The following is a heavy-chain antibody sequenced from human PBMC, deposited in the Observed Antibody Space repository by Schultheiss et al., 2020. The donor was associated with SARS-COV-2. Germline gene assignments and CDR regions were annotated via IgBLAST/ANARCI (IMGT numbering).Heavy chain of an antibody. V-gene: IGHV3-30*03. CDR2: ISNDGSNK. CDR1: GFTFSSYG. CDR3: AREPKLELRVYYYYGMDV. D-gene: IGHD1-7*01. Sequence: GGSLRLSCAASGFTFSSYGMHWVRQAPGKGLEWVAVISNDGSNKYYADSVKGRFTISRDSSRNTLFLQMSSLRTEDTAVYYCAREPKLELRVYYYYGMDVWGQGTTVTVSS. J-gene: IGHJ6*02.